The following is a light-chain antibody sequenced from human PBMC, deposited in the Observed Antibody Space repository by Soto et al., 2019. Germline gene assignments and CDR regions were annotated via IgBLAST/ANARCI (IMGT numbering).Light chain of an antibody. CDR3: QQYNSYRWT. Sequence: DFLMTQSPSTLSASVGDRVTITCRASQSISDRLAWYQQKPGNAPKLLIYKASSLQSGVPSRFIGSRSGTEFTLTIIRRQPDDFAMYYCQQYNSYRWTFGQGTKVEIK. CDR2: KAS. CDR1: QSISDR. J-gene: IGKJ1*01. V-gene: IGKV1-5*03.